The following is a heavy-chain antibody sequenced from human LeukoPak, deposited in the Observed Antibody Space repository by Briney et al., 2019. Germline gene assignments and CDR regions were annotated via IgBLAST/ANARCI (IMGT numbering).Heavy chain of an antibody. CDR3: AKEGDGYNYFDY. J-gene: IGHJ4*02. Sequence: GGSLRLSCAAPGFTLDDYAMHWVRQAPGKGLEWVSGISWNSSTIGYADSVKGRFTVSRDNAKNSLYLQMNSLRAEDTALYYCAKEGDGYNYFDYWGQGTLVTVSS. CDR2: ISWNSSTI. V-gene: IGHV3-9*01. CDR1: GFTLDDYA. D-gene: IGHD5-24*01.